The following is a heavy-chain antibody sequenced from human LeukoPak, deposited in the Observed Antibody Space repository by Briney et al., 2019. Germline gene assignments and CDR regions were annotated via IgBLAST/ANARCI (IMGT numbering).Heavy chain of an antibody. D-gene: IGHD6-19*01. V-gene: IGHV4-4*02. Sequence: SETLSLTCGVSGGSISSLNLWSWLRQPPGKGLEWVGEMYLDGRTNFHPSVRGRVTILIDKPKNQLSLQLTSVTAADTAVYYCAGLEGRYSTDWFYFFDYWGQGALVTVSS. CDR3: AGLEGRYSTDWFYFFDY. CDR1: GGSISSLNL. J-gene: IGHJ4*02. CDR2: MYLDGRT.